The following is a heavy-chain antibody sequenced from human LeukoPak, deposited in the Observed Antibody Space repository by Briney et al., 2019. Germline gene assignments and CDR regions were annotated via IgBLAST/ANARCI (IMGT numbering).Heavy chain of an antibody. V-gene: IGHV1-18*01. CDR3: ATGQDYGDYGQGY. J-gene: IGHJ4*02. CDR1: GYTFTSYG. CDR2: ISAYNGNT. Sequence: ASVKVSCKASGYTFTSYGISWVRQAPGQGLEWMGWISAYNGNTNYAQKFQGRVTMTRDTSISTAYMELSRLRSDDTAVYYCATGQDYGDYGQGYWGQGTLVNVSS. D-gene: IGHD4-17*01.